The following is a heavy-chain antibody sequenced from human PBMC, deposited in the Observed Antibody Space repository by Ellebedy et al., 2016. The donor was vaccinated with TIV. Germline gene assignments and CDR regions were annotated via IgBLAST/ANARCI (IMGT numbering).Heavy chain of an antibody. CDR3: ARRLRVLLRTDYFFYMDV. CDR2: ISETGST. CDR1: GGSISPYY. Sequence: MPSETLSLTCTVSGGSISPYYWSWVRQSPGKGLEWIGFISETGSTNYSPSLEGRVTISADTSKKQFSLNLTSVTAADTAVYYCARRLRVLLRTDYFFYMDVWGKGTTAIVSS. J-gene: IGHJ6*03. V-gene: IGHV4-59*01. D-gene: IGHD2-15*01.